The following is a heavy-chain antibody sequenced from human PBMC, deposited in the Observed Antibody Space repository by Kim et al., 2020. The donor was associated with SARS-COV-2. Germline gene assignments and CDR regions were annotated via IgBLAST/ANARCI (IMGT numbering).Heavy chain of an antibody. CDR1: GYTFTSYG. V-gene: IGHV1-18*01. CDR2: ISAYNGNT. J-gene: IGHJ4*02. D-gene: IGHD3-16*01. CDR3: ARTVGGGLAHPFRY. Sequence: ASVKVSCKASGYTFTSYGISWVRQAPGQGLEWMGWISAYNGNTNYAQKLQGRVTMTTDTSTSTAYMELRSLRSDDTAVYYCARTVGGGLAHPFRYWGQGTLVTVSS.